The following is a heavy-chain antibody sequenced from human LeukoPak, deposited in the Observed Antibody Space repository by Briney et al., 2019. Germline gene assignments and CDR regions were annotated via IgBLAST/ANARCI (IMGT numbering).Heavy chain of an antibody. V-gene: IGHV4-59*06. J-gene: IGHJ4*02. D-gene: IGHD3-22*01. CDR1: GGSISSYY. CDR3: ARAINYYDSSGEVDY. Sequence: SETLSLTCTVSGGSISSYYWSWIRQHPGKGLEWIGYIYYSGSTYYNPSLKSRVTISVDTSKNQFSLKLSSVTAADTAVYYCARAINYYDSSGEVDYWGQGTLVTVSS. CDR2: IYYSGST.